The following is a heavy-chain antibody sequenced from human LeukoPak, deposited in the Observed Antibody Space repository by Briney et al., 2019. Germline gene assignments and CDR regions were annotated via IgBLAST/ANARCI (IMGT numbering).Heavy chain of an antibody. J-gene: IGHJ4*02. CDR1: GYTLSELS. Sequence: SEKLSRKVSGYTLSELSMHWVRQATGKGLERMGGFDPEDGERSYAQKIQGRSTTTEVTSTDTADMELSSLRSEDTAVYYCATGLGGIYRAKAYYFDHWGQGTLVTVSS. D-gene: IGHD1-26*01. CDR3: ATGLGGIYRAKAYYFDH. CDR2: FDPEDGER. V-gene: IGHV1-24*01.